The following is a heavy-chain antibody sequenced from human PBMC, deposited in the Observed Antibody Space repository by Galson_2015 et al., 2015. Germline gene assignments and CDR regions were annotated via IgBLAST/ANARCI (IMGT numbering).Heavy chain of an antibody. Sequence: SLRLSCAASGFTFSDYYMSWIRQAPGKGLEWVSYISSSGSTIYYADSVKGRFTISRDNAKNSLYLQMNSLRAEDTAVYYCARDLGGDSSGYTTGWYFDLWGRGTLVTVSS. CDR2: ISSSGSTI. V-gene: IGHV3-11*01. CDR3: ARDLGGDSSGYTTGWYFDL. J-gene: IGHJ2*01. D-gene: IGHD3-22*01. CDR1: GFTFSDYY.